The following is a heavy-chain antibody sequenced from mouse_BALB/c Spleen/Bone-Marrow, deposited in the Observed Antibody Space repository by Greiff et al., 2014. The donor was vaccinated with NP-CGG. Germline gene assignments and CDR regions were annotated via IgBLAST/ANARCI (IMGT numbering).Heavy chain of an antibody. CDR1: GYTFTDFA. D-gene: IGHD2-1*01. V-gene: IGHV1-67*01. Sequence: QVQLQQSGPELVRPGVSVKISCKGSGYTFTDFAMHWVKQSRAKSLEWIGVISTYSGYTNYNQKFKGKATMTVDKSSSTAYMEPARLTSVASAIYYSVKNGNYDGMDYWGQGTSVTVSS. CDR3: VKNGNYDGMDY. CDR2: ISTYSGYT. J-gene: IGHJ4*01.